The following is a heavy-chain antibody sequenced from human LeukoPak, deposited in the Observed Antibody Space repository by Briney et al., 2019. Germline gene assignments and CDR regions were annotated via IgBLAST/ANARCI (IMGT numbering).Heavy chain of an antibody. J-gene: IGHJ4*02. V-gene: IGHV3-23*01. CDR2: ISGSGGST. CDR3: ARNPDILTGYYAEY. Sequence: GGSLRLSCAASGFTFSSYAMSWVRRAPGKGLEWVSAISGSGGSTYYADSVKGRFTISRDNSKNTLYLQMNSLRAEDTAVYYCARNPDILTGYYAEYCGEGTLGTASS. D-gene: IGHD3-9*01. CDR1: GFTFSSYA.